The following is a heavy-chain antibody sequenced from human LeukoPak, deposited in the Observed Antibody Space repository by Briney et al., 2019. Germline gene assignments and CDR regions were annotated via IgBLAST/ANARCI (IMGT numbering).Heavy chain of an antibody. CDR3: ARAPSYDFVLDY. Sequence: GGSLRLSCTTSGFTFGDCGLSWFRQAPGKGLEWVAFIRSRTNGGTIQYAASVQGRFTISRDDSKSIGYLQMNSLKTEDTGVYYCARAPSYDFVLDYWGLGTLVTVSS. D-gene: IGHD3-3*01. CDR2: IRSRTNGGTI. CDR1: GFTFGDCG. V-gene: IGHV3-49*03. J-gene: IGHJ4*02.